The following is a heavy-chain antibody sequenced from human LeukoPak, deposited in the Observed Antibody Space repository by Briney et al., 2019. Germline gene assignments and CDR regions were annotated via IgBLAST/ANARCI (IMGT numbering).Heavy chain of an antibody. CDR3: AKVRGSYLFSAFDI. CDR1: GFTFDDYA. J-gene: IGHJ3*02. D-gene: IGHD1-26*01. CDR2: ISWDGGST. V-gene: IGHV3-43D*03. Sequence: PGGSLRLSCAASGFTFDDYAMHWVRQAPGKGLEWVSLISWDGGSTYYADSVKGRFTISRDNSKNSLYLQMNSLRAEDTALYYCAKVRGSYLFSAFDIWGQATMVTVSS.